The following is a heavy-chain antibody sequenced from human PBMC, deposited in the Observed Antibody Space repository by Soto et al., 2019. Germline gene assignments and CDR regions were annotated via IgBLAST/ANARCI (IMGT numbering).Heavy chain of an antibody. Sequence: GGSLRLSCAASELTVSSYAFAWVRQAPGKGLEWVSSISGSGTSIYYSDSVRGRFTISRDNSKNTLYLQMDSLTAEDTAVYYCARDDSGAGPFDFWGQGTLVTVPQ. D-gene: IGHD1-26*01. V-gene: IGHV3-23*01. CDR3: ARDDSGAGPFDF. CDR2: ISGSGTSI. J-gene: IGHJ4*02. CDR1: ELTVSSYA.